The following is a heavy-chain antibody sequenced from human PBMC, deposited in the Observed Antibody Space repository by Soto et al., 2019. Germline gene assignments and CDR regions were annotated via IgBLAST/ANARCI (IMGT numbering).Heavy chain of an antibody. Sequence: QLQLQESGPGLVKPSETLSLTCTVSGGSISSSSYYWGWIRQPPGKGLEWIGSIYYSGSTYYNPSLKSRVTTSVDTAKNHVSLKLSSVTGADPAVYYCARRWGYWGHGTLVTVSS. CDR2: IYYSGST. J-gene: IGHJ4*01. CDR1: GGSISSSSYY. D-gene: IGHD3-16*01. CDR3: ARRWGY. V-gene: IGHV4-39*01.